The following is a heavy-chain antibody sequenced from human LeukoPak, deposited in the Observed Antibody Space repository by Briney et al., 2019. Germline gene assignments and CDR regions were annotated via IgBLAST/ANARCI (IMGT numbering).Heavy chain of an antibody. Sequence: SETLSLTCTVSGGSISSHYWSWIRQPPGKGLEWIGYIYYSGSTNYNPSLKSRVTISVDTSKNQFSLKPSSVTAADTAVYYCARGVVPAAIYYYYYYMDVWGKGTTVTVSS. CDR3: ARGVVPAAIYYYYYYMDV. CDR2: IYYSGST. V-gene: IGHV4-59*11. D-gene: IGHD2-2*01. J-gene: IGHJ6*03. CDR1: GGSISSHY.